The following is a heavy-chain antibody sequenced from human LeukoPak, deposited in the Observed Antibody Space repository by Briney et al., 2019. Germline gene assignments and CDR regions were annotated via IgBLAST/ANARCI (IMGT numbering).Heavy chain of an antibody. CDR1: GFTFSSYW. Sequence: GGSLRLSCAASGFTFSSYWMHWVRQAPGKGVVWVSRINSDGSSTSYADSVKGRFTISRDNAKNTLYLQMNSLRAEDTAVYYCAKVTGYLFDYWGQGTLVTVSS. J-gene: IGHJ4*02. CDR3: AKVTGYLFDY. D-gene: IGHD1-1*01. V-gene: IGHV3-74*01. CDR2: INSDGSST.